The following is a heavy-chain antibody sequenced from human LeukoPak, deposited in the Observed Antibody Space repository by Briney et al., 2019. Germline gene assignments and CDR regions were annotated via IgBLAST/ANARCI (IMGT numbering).Heavy chain of an antibody. CDR1: GFTFSGSA. J-gene: IGHJ4*02. Sequence: GGSLRLSCAASGFTFSGSAMPWVRQASGKGLEWVGRIRSKANSYATAYAASVKGRFTISRDDSKNTADLQMNSLKTEDTAVYYCTRLFGEHDYWGQGTLVTVSS. V-gene: IGHV3-73*01. D-gene: IGHD3-10*01. CDR2: IRSKANSYAT. CDR3: TRLFGEHDY.